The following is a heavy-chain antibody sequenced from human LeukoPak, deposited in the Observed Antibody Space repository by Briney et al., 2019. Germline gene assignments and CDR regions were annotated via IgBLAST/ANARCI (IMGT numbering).Heavy chain of an antibody. CDR3: ARDYTYHIVGAHDAFDI. Sequence: ASVKVSCKVSGYTLTELSMHWVRQAAGKGLEWMGCFDPEDGETIYAQKFQGRVTMTEDTSTDTAYMELSSLRSEDTAVYYCARDYTYHIVGAHDAFDIWGQGTMVTVSS. D-gene: IGHD1-26*01. CDR2: FDPEDGET. V-gene: IGHV1-24*01. CDR1: GYTLTELS. J-gene: IGHJ3*02.